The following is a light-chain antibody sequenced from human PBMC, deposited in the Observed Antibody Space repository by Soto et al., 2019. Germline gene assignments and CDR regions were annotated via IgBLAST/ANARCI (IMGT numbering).Light chain of an antibody. Sequence: EIVLTQSPGTLSLSPGKRATLSFRASQSIISSYLAWYQQRPGQAPRLLIYGASSRATGIPDRFSGSGSGTEFTLTISRLEPEDFAVYYCQQYGSSSWTFGQGTKVDI. CDR2: GAS. CDR1: QSIISSY. CDR3: QQYGSSSWT. V-gene: IGKV3-20*01. J-gene: IGKJ1*01.